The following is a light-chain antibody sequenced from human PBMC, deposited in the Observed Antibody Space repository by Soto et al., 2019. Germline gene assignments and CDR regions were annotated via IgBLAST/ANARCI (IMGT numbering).Light chain of an antibody. CDR3: QQRSNWPPT. CDR1: QSLLYSNGETL. V-gene: IGKV4-1*01. J-gene: IGKJ1*01. CDR2: WAS. Sequence: VMTQSPLSLPVTLGQPASISCSSSQSLLYSNGETLLHWYQKKPGQPPKLLIYWASTRESGVPDRFRGSGSGTEFTLTISSLQPEDVAVYYCQQRSNWPPTFGQGTKVDIK.